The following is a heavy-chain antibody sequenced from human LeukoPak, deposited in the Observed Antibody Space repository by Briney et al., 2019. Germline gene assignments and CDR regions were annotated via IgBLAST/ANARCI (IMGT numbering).Heavy chain of an antibody. CDR1: RFTFTNAW. V-gene: IGHV3-15*01. J-gene: IGHJ4*02. CDR3: AIDEPNYAPYDLDY. D-gene: IGHD4/OR15-4a*01. Sequence: TAGGSLRLSCAASRFTFTNAWMNWVRQAPGKGLEWVGRIKSKGDGETTDYAAPVKGRFTISRDDSNNMVYLQMNSLKIEDTAVYYCAIDEPNYAPYDLDYWGQGTLVTVSS. CDR2: IKSKGDGETT.